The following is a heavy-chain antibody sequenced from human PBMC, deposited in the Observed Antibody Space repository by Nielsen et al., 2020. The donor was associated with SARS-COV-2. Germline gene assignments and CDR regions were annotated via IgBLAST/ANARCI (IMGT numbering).Heavy chain of an antibody. Sequence: VRQAPGKGLEWVSAISGSGGSTYYADSVKGRFTISRDNAKNSLYLQMNSLRDEDTAVYYCARDQAYCSSTSCSSYYYYYMDVWGKGTTVTVSS. J-gene: IGHJ6*03. CDR3: ARDQAYCSSTSCSSYYYYYMDV. V-gene: IGHV3-23*01. CDR2: ISGSGGST. D-gene: IGHD2-2*01.